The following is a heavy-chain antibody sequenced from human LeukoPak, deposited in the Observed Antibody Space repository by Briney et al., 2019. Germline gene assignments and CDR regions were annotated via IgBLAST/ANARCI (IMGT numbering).Heavy chain of an antibody. Sequence: ASVTVSCTVSGYTLTVLSIYWVWHAHGTGLEWVGGFDPEDGETIYAQKFQGRVTMTEDTSTDTAYMELSSLRSEDTAVYYCATSLLVVGNNWFDPWGQGTLVTVSS. J-gene: IGHJ5*02. CDR3: ATSLLVVGNNWFDP. D-gene: IGHD2-2*01. V-gene: IGHV1-24*01. CDR2: FDPEDGET. CDR1: GYTLTVLS.